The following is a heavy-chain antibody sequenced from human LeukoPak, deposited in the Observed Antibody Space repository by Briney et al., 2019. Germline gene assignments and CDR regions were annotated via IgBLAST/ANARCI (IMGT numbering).Heavy chain of an antibody. D-gene: IGHD1-26*01. J-gene: IGHJ4*02. Sequence: GGSLRLSCAASGFTFSSYGMHWVRQAPGKGLEWVTVIWTDGSKKYYVDSVKGRCSISRDNSNNILYLQMDSLRVEDTAVYYCVRRGAGTYDFDYWGQGTLVTVST. CDR3: VRRGAGTYDFDY. CDR2: IWTDGSKK. CDR1: GFTFSSYG. V-gene: IGHV3-33*01.